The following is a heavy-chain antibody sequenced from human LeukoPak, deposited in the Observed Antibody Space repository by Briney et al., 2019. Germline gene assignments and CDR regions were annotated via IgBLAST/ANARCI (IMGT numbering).Heavy chain of an antibody. CDR3: ARDSSTDSSSWYWFDP. V-gene: IGHV1-69*06. CDR2: IIPIFGAA. Sequence: SVKVSCKASGGTFSSYAISWVRQAPGQGLEWMGGIIPIFGAANYAQKFQGRVTITADKSASTAYMELSSLRSEDTAVYYCARDSSTDSSSWYWFDPWGQGTLVTVSS. J-gene: IGHJ5*02. D-gene: IGHD6-13*01. CDR1: GGTFSSYA.